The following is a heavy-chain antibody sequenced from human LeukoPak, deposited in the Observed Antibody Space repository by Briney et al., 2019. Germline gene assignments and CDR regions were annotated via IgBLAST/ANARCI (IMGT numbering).Heavy chain of an antibody. CDR2: VTYDGDNT. CDR1: GFTFSSYF. CDR3: VRDHSRTEYNSGWN. J-gene: IGHJ4*02. D-gene: IGHD6-19*01. Sequence: GGSLRLSCAASGFTFSSYFMHWVRQAPGRGLEWVAVVTYDGDNTYYADFVKGRFTISRDNSKNTLSLQMNSLTAEDAAVYYCVRDHSRTEYNSGWNWGQGTLVTVSS. V-gene: IGHV3-30*14.